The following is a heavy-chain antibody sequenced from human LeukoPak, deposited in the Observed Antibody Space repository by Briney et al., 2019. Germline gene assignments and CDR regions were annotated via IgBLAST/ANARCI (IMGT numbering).Heavy chain of an antibody. D-gene: IGHD3-3*01. CDR2: ISGSGGST. CDR3: AKNPGSYYDFWSGAYYMDV. CDR1: GFTFSSYA. V-gene: IGHV3-23*01. J-gene: IGHJ6*03. Sequence: GGSLRLSCAASGFTFSSYAMSWVRQAPGKGLEWVSAISGSGGSTYYAGSVKGRFTISRDNSKNTLYLQMNSLRAEDTAVYYCAKNPGSYYDFWSGAYYMDVWGKGTTVTVSS.